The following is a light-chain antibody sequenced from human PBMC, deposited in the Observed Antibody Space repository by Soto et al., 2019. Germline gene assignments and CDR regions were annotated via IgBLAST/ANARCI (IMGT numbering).Light chain of an antibody. J-gene: IGKJ2*01. CDR3: QHYGSSPYT. Sequence: EIVLTQSPGTLSLSPGERATLSCRASQSVSSTYLGWYQQKPGQAPRLLIYGALSRATGIPDRFSGSGSGTDYTLTMTRLEPEDFTVYYCQHYGSSPYTFGQVTKLEIK. CDR1: QSVSSTY. V-gene: IGKV3-20*01. CDR2: GAL.